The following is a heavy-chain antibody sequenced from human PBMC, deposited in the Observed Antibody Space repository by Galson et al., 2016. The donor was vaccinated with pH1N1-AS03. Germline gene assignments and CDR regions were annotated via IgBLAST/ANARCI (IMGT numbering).Heavy chain of an antibody. Sequence: SLRLSCAASGFTFSSYAMSRVRQAPGKGLQWVAVVSDDGYTKYYADSVRGRFTISRDNSENTVFLQMSSLTTEDTGLYYCARVVHEIRGQPNNWHDPWGQGTLVTVSS. CDR1: GFTFSSYA. D-gene: IGHD1-26*01. J-gene: IGHJ5*02. V-gene: IGHV3-30*15. CDR2: VSDDGYTK. CDR3: ARVVHEIRGQPNNWHDP.